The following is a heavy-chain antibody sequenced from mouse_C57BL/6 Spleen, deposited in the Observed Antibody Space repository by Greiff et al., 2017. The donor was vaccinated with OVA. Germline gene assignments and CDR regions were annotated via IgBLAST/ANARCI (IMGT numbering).Heavy chain of an antibody. CDR1: GYTFTSYW. J-gene: IGHJ3*01. Sequence: QVQLQQPGTELVKPGASVKLSCKASGYTFTSYWMHWVKQRPGQGLEWIGNINPSNGGTNYNEKFKSKATLTVDTSSSTAYMQLSSLTSEDSAVYYCARGGLDGYPFAYWGQGTLVTVSA. CDR2: INPSNGGT. D-gene: IGHD2-3*01. V-gene: IGHV1-53*01. CDR3: ARGGLDGYPFAY.